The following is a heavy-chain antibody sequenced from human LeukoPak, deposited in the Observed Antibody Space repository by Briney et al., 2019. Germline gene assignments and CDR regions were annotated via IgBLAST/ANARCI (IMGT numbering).Heavy chain of an antibody. V-gene: IGHV4-30-2*01. Sequence: PSQTLSLTCTVSGGSISSGGYYWSWIRQPPGKGLEWIGYIYHSGSTYYNPSLKSRVTISVDRSKNQFSLKLSSVTAADTAVYYCARDRQQLVPYLDYWGQGTLVTVSS. CDR3: ARDRQQLVPYLDY. CDR1: GGSISSGGYY. J-gene: IGHJ4*02. CDR2: IYHSGST. D-gene: IGHD6-13*01.